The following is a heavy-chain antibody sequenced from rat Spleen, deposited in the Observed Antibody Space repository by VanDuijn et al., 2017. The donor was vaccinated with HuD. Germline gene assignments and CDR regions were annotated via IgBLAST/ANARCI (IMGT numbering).Heavy chain of an antibody. Sequence: EVQLVESGGGLVQHGRSLKLSCVASGFTFSDYGMNWIRQAPGKGLEWVAYISASSGTIYYEDTVRGRFTISRDNAKNTLYLQLSSLRSEDTALYYCATSYYGYKRFAYWGQGTLVTVSS. D-gene: IGHD1-9*01. CDR3: ATSYYGYKRFAY. CDR1: GFTFSDYG. V-gene: IGHV5-34*01. CDR2: ISASSGTI. J-gene: IGHJ3*01.